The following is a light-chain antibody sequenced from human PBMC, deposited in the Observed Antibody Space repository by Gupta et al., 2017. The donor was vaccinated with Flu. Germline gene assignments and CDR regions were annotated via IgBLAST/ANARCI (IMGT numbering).Light chain of an antibody. J-gene: IGKJ2*02. V-gene: IGKV1-5*03. CDR2: RAS. CDR3: QQFRTYSWT. Sequence: DIQMTQSPSTLSTSVGARVTISCRASQSISDLLAWYQQKPGKAPKLLIYRASSLESGVPSRFSGSGSGTEFTLTITSLQADDVATYYCQQFRTYSWTFGQGTKLEI. CDR1: QSISDL.